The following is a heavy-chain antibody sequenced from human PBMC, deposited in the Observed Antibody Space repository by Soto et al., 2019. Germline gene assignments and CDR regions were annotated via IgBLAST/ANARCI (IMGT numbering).Heavy chain of an antibody. D-gene: IGHD5-12*01. CDR1: GFTFSNAW. V-gene: IGHV3-15*01. J-gene: IGHJ4*02. CDR2: IKSKTDGGTT. Sequence: PGGSLRLSCAASGFTFSNAWMSWVRQAPGKGLEWVGRIKSKTDGGTTDYAAPVKGRFTISRDDSKNTLYLQMNSLKTEDTAVYCCTAGYSGYDAIFDYWGQGTLVTVSS. CDR3: TAGYSGYDAIFDY.